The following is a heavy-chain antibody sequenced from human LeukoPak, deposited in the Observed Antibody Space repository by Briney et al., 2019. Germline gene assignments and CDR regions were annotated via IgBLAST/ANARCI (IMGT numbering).Heavy chain of an antibody. J-gene: IGHJ5*01. CDR3: ESSQGVNTLWFDF. CDR1: GDTFTSYY. V-gene: IGHV1-46*01. Sequence: ASVKVSCKASGDTFTSYYMHWVRQAPGQGLEWMGIINTSGGSTTYAQKFQGRVSMTRDTSTSTVYLEVSSLRSEDTAVYYCESSQGVNTLWFDFWGQGTLVTVSS. D-gene: IGHD2-8*01. CDR2: INTSGGST.